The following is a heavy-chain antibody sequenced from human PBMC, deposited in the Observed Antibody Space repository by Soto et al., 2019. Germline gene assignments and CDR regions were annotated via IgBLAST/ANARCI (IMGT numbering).Heavy chain of an antibody. V-gene: IGHV3-23*01. CDR2: ISGSGGST. Sequence: EVQLLESGGGLVQPGGSLRLSCAASGFTFSNYAVTWVRQAPGKGLEWVSTISGSGGSTYYADSVKGRFTISRDNSKNTLYLQMHSLRAEDTAVYYCATDQGSSWYEIDYWGQGTLVTVSS. CDR3: ATDQGSSWYEIDY. CDR1: GFTFSNYA. D-gene: IGHD6-13*01. J-gene: IGHJ4*02.